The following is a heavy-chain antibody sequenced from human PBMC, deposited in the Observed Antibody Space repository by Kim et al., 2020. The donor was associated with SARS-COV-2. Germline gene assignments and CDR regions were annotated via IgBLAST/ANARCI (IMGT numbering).Heavy chain of an antibody. CDR1: GFTFSSYA. V-gene: IGHV3-30*04. Sequence: GGSLRLSCAASGFTFSSYAMHWVRQAPGKGLEWVAVISYDGSNKYYADSVKGRFTISRDNSKNTLYLQMNSLRAEDTAVYYCARSQAMATQLFDYWGQGTLVTVSS. D-gene: IGHD5-18*01. CDR3: ARSQAMATQLFDY. J-gene: IGHJ4*02. CDR2: ISYDGSNK.